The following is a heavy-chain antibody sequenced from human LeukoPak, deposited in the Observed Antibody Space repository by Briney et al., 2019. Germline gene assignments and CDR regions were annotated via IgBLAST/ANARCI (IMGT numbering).Heavy chain of an antibody. CDR1: GFTFSSYG. D-gene: IGHD2-15*01. CDR3: ARDVVSATSRYYYYGMDV. V-gene: IGHV3-33*01. J-gene: IGHJ6*04. Sequence: PAGSLRLSSAACGFTFSSYGMHWVRQAPGKGQEGVVVIWYDGGNKYYADSGKGRITIARDNSTNTLYLQMNSLRAEDTAVYYCARDVVSATSRYYYYGMDVWGKGTTVTDSS. CDR2: IWYDGGNK.